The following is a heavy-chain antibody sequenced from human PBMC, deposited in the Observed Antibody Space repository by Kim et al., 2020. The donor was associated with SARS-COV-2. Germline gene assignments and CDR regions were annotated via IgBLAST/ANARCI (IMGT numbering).Heavy chain of an antibody. CDR3: ASLTPYYYDSSGYYSDY. D-gene: IGHD3-22*01. V-gene: IGHV3-30*07. Sequence: GKGRFTITRDNSKNTLDLQMNSLRAEDTAVYYCASLTPYYYDSSGYYSDYWGQGTLVTVSS. J-gene: IGHJ4*02.